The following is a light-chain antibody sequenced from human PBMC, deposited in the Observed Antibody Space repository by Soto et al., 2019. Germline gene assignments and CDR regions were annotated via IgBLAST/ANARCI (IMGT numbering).Light chain of an antibody. CDR3: PQYASPAFT. CDR1: QGISSY. V-gene: IGKV1-9*01. J-gene: IGKJ3*01. Sequence: IQVTQSLSSLSASIGDRVTITCRASQGISSYLAWYQQKPGKAPKLLIYAASTLQSGVPSRFSGSGSGTDFTLTISRLEPEDFAVYYCPQYASPAFTFAPGTKVDI. CDR2: AAS.